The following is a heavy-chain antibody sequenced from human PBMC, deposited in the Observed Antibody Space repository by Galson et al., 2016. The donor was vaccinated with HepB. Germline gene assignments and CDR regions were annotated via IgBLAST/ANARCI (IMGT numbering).Heavy chain of an antibody. CDR3: AKDVGTGGYAPGYYYGVDV. D-gene: IGHD5-18*01. CDR2: ISWNRGSV. J-gene: IGHJ6*02. CDR1: GFTFDDYG. Sequence: SLRLSCAASGFTFDDYGMHWVRQAPGKGPEWVSGISWNRGSVGYADSVKGRFTISRDNAKNSLFLQMNSLRTEDTAFYYCAKDVGTGGYAPGYYYGVDVWGQGTTVTVSS. V-gene: IGHV3-9*01.